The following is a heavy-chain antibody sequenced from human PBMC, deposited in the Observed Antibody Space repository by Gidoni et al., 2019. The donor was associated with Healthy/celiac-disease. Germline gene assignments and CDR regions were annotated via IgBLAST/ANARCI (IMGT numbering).Heavy chain of an antibody. CDR2: IYYSGST. J-gene: IGHJ4*02. V-gene: IGHV4-39*07. CDR3: ARDSIAAAGTYPDY. CDR1: GGSITSSSYY. Sequence: QLKLQESYPGQVKPAETLSLTCPVSGGSITSSSYYWGWLRQPPGKGLEWSGSIYYSGSTYYNPSLKRRVTISVDTSKNQFSLKLSSVTAADTAVYYCARDSIAAAGTYPDYWGQGTLVTVSS. D-gene: IGHD6-13*01.